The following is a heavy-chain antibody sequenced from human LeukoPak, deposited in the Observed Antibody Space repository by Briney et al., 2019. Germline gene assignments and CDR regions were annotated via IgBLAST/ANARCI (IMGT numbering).Heavy chain of an antibody. CDR3: ARDEAAAGDY. V-gene: IGHV3-30-3*01. Sequence: GGSLRLSCAASGFTFSSYAMHWVRQAPGKGLEWVAVISYDGSNKYYADSVKGRFTISRDNPKNTLYLQMNSLRAEDTAVYYCARDEAAAGDYWGQGTLVTVSS. CDR2: ISYDGSNK. D-gene: IGHD6-13*01. CDR1: GFTFSSYA. J-gene: IGHJ4*02.